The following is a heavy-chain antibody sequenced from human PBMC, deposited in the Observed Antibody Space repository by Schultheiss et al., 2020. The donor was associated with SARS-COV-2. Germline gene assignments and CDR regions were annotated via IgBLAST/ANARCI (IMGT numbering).Heavy chain of an antibody. Sequence: SQTLSLTCAVSGYSISNGYYWGWIRQPPGKGLEWIGSIYHTGSTYSNPSLKSRLTISVDTSKNQFSLKLSSVTAADTAVYYCARGIRYSYGPYGGYYGMDVWGQGTTVTVSS. CDR2: IYHTGST. D-gene: IGHD5-18*01. V-gene: IGHV4-38-2*01. CDR3: ARGIRYSYGPYGGYYGMDV. J-gene: IGHJ6*02. CDR1: GYSISNGYY.